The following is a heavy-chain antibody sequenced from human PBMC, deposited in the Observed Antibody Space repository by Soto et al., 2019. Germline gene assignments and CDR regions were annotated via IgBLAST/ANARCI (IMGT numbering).Heavy chain of an antibody. D-gene: IGHD3-10*01. V-gene: IGHV3-13*01. Sequence: GGSLRLSCAALGFTYNSYDMHWVRQVTGKGLEWVSSMGGAGAREYADSVKGRFIISRDNAKNSLYLQMDSLRAGDTAVYYCTRAAFGDGMDLWGQGTPVTVSS. CDR1: GFTYNSYD. J-gene: IGHJ6*02. CDR2: MGGAGAR. CDR3: TRAAFGDGMDL.